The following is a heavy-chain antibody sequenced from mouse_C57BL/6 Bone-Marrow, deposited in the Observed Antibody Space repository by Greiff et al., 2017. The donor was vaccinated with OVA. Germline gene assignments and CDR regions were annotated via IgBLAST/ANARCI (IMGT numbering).Heavy chain of an antibody. Sequence: QVQLKQPGAELVKPGASVKLSCKASGYTFTSYWMHWVKQRPGQGLEWIGMIHPNSGSTNYNEKFKSKATLTVDKSSSTAYMQLSSLTSEDSAVYYCAANWDAFDYWGQGTTLTVSS. CDR2: IHPNSGST. V-gene: IGHV1-64*01. CDR1: GYTFTSYW. J-gene: IGHJ2*01. CDR3: AANWDAFDY. D-gene: IGHD4-1*01.